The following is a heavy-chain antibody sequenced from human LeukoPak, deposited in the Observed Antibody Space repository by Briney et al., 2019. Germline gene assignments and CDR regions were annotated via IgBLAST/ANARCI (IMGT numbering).Heavy chain of an antibody. D-gene: IGHD3-10*02. CDR2: VSASGGST. Sequence: PGGSLRLSCAASGFTFSSYAMSWVRQAPGKGLEWVSTVSASGGSTYYADSVKGRFTIFRDNSKNILYLQMNSLRAEDTAIYYCAKRGGGTMFAFDIWGQGTMVTVSS. CDR1: GFTFSSYA. V-gene: IGHV3-23*01. CDR3: AKRGGGTMFAFDI. J-gene: IGHJ3*02.